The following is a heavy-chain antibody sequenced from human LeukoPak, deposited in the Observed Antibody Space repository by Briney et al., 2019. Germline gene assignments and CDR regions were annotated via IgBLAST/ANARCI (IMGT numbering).Heavy chain of an antibody. D-gene: IGHD3-10*01. CDR1: GGPISSYH. CDR3: ARVFKGGSGSYRGNYFDY. Sequence: SETLFLTCTGPGGPISSYHWSWIRQPPGKGLERNGHIYYSGSTNYNPSLKSRVTISVDTSKNQFSLKLSSVTAADTAVYYCARVFKGGSGSYRGNYFDYWGQGTLVTVSS. V-gene: IGHV4-59*01. J-gene: IGHJ4*02. CDR2: IYYSGST.